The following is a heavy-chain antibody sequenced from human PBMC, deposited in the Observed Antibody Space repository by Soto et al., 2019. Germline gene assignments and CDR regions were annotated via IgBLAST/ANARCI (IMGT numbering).Heavy chain of an antibody. J-gene: IGHJ6*02. CDR3: AREPYSSSWYLAYYYGMDV. Sequence: GGSLRLSCAASGFTFSSYGMHWVRQAPGKGLEWVAVIWYDGSNKYYADSVKGRFTISRDNSKNTLYLQTNSLRAEDTAVYYCAREPYSSSWYLAYYYGMDVWGQGTTVTVSS. V-gene: IGHV3-33*01. CDR2: IWYDGSNK. CDR1: GFTFSSYG. D-gene: IGHD6-13*01.